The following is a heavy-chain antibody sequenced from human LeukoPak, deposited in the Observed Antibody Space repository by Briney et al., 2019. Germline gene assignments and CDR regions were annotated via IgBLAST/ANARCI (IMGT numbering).Heavy chain of an antibody. CDR1: RGSISSYY. D-gene: IGHD1-26*01. CDR2: IYYSGCA. Sequence: SETLSLTCTVSRGSISSYYWSWIRQPPGKGLEWIGYIYYSGCANYNPSLNSRVTISLDTSKNQFSLKLSSVTAADTAVYYCARTGAKHNFDYWGQGTLVTVSS. CDR3: ARTGAKHNFDY. J-gene: IGHJ4*02. V-gene: IGHV4-59*01.